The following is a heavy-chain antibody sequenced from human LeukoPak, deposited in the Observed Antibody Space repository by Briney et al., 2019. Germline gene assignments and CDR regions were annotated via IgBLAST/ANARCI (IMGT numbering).Heavy chain of an antibody. Sequence: SETLSLTCTVSGGSISTYYWRWIRQPPGKGLEWIGYINFSGSTNYNPSLKSRVTISVDTSKNQFSLNLSSVTAADTALYYCARFEVVAGSFWLDPWGQGTLVTVSS. CDR3: ARFEVVAGSFWLDP. J-gene: IGHJ5*02. CDR1: GGSISTYY. D-gene: IGHD6-19*01. CDR2: INFSGST. V-gene: IGHV4-59*01.